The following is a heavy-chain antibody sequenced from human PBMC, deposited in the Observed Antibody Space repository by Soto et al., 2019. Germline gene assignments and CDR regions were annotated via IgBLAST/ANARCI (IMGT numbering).Heavy chain of an antibody. V-gene: IGHV4-59*08. CDR3: ARRGYCSSTSCYTNWFDP. D-gene: IGHD2-2*01. Sequence: PSETLSLTCTVSGGSISSYYWSWIRQPPGKGLEWIGYIYYSGSTNYNPSLKSRVTISVDTSKNQFSLKLSSVTAADTAVYYCARRGYCSSTSCYTNWFDPWGQGTLVTVSS. CDR2: IYYSGST. CDR1: GGSISSYY. J-gene: IGHJ5*02.